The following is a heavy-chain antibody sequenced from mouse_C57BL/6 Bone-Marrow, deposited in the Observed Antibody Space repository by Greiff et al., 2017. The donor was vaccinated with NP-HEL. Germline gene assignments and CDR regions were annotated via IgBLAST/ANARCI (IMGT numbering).Heavy chain of an antibody. CDR3: AAYYSNYDFAY. CDR1: GYTFTSYW. V-gene: IGHV1-55*01. J-gene: IGHJ3*01. D-gene: IGHD2-5*01. CDR2: IYPGSGST. Sequence: VQLQQPGAELVKPGASVKMSCKASGYTFTSYWITWVKQRPGQGLEWIGDIYPGSGSTNYNAKFKSKATLTVDTSSSTAYMQLSSLTAEDSAVYYCAAYYSNYDFAYWGQGTLVTVSA.